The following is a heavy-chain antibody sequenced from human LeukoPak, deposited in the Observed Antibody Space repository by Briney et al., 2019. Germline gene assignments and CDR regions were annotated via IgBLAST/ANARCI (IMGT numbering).Heavy chain of an antibody. CDR1: GGSISSGSYY. CDR2: IYTSGST. J-gene: IGHJ6*02. CDR3: ARGVFGVVPMDV. V-gene: IGHV4-61*02. Sequence: SEILSLTCTVSGGSISSGSYYWRWIRQLAGKGLEWIGRIYTSGSTNYNPSLKSRVTISVDTSKDQFSLKLSSVTAADTAVYYCARGVFGVVPMDVWGQGTTVTVSS. D-gene: IGHD3-3*01.